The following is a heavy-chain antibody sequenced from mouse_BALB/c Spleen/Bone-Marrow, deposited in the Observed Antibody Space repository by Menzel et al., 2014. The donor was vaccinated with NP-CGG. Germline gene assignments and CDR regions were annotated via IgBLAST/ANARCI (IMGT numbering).Heavy chain of an antibody. D-gene: IGHD2-4*01. CDR3: ARRATMISPYYFDY. CDR1: GYTFTDYY. J-gene: IGHJ2*01. Sequence: LVESGPELVKPGASVKISCKASGYTFTDYYINWVKQKPGQGLEWIGWIYPGSGNTKYNEKFKGKATLTVDTSSSTAYMQLSSLTSEDTAVYFCARRATMISPYYFDYWGQGTTLTVSS. V-gene: IGHV1-84*02. CDR2: IYPGSGNT.